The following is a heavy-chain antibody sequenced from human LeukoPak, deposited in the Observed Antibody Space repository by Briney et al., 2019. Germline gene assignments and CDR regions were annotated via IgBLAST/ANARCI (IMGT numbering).Heavy chain of an antibody. CDR3: ARAGGYCGRISCPYYFDY. Sequence: ASVKVSCKASGYTFTSYDINWVRQATGQGLEWMGWMNPNSGNTGYARKFQGRGTMTRNTSISTAYMELSSLRSEDTAVYYCARAGGYCGRISCPYYFDYWGQGSLVAVSS. V-gene: IGHV1-8*01. J-gene: IGHJ4*02. CDR1: GYTFTSYD. CDR2: MNPNSGNT. D-gene: IGHD2-15*01.